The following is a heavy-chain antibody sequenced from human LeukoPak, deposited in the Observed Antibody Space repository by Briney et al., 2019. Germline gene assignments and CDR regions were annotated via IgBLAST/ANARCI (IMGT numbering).Heavy chain of an antibody. V-gene: IGHV3-21*01. J-gene: IGHJ4*02. Sequence: GGSLRLSCAASGFTFSSYSMNRVRQAPGKGLEWVSSISSSSSYIYYADSVKGRFTISRDNAKNSLYLQMNSLRAEDTAVYYCARTEQQLVFDYWGQGTLVTVSS. CDR1: GFTFSSYS. D-gene: IGHD6-13*01. CDR2: ISSSSSYI. CDR3: ARTEQQLVFDY.